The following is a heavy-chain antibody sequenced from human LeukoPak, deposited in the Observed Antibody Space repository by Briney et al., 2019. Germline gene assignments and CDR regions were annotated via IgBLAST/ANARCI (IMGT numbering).Heavy chain of an antibody. V-gene: IGHV3-30*18. Sequence: GRSLRLSCAASGFTFSSYGMHWVRQAPGKGLEWVAVISYDGSNKYYADSVKGRFTISRDNSKNTLYLQMNSLRAEDTAVYYCAKDPFDYWGQGTLVTVSS. J-gene: IGHJ4*02. CDR2: ISYDGSNK. CDR1: GFTFSSYG. CDR3: AKDPFDY.